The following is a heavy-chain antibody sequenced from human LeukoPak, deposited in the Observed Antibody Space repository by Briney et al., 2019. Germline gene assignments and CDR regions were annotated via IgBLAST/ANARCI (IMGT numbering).Heavy chain of an antibody. Sequence: GGSLRLSCAAYGFTFSSYAMSWVRQAPGKGLEWVSAISGSGGSTYYADSVKGRLTISRDNSKNTLYLQMNSLRAEDTAVYYCAKDRQRWLQWYFDYWGQGTLVTVSS. D-gene: IGHD5-24*01. CDR2: ISGSGGST. CDR1: GFTFSSYA. CDR3: AKDRQRWLQWYFDY. J-gene: IGHJ4*02. V-gene: IGHV3-23*01.